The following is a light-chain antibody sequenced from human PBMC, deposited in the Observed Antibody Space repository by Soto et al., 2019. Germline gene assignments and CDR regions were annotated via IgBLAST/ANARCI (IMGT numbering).Light chain of an antibody. Sequence: EILMTQSPASLSLSPGERAIFSCRASRNVGTNLAWYQQRPGQAPRLLLYGAATRATGIPARFSGSGSGTDFTLTISSLEPEDFAVYYCQQRSNWPPSITFGQGTRLEIK. J-gene: IGKJ5*01. V-gene: IGKV3-11*01. CDR2: GAA. CDR3: QQRSNWPPSIT. CDR1: RNVGTN.